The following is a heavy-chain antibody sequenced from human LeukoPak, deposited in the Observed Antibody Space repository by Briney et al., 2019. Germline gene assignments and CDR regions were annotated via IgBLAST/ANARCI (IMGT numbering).Heavy chain of an antibody. CDR2: ISYDGSNK. V-gene: IGHV3-30-3*01. CDR3: ARDSGDTVTTSIYYYYYMDV. Sequence: PGGSLRLSCAASGFTFSSYAMHWVRQAPGKGLEWVAVISYDGSNKYYADSVKGRFTISRDNSKNTLYLQMNSLRAEDTAVYYCARDSGDTVTTSIYYYYYMDVWGKGTTVTVSS. J-gene: IGHJ6*03. D-gene: IGHD4-11*01. CDR1: GFTFSSYA.